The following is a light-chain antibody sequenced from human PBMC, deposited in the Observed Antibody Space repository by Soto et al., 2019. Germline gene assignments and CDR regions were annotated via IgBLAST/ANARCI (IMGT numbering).Light chain of an antibody. CDR2: GAS. V-gene: IGKV3-20*01. CDR1: QSVSSSY. CDR3: QQNVAHLNA. Sequence: EIVLTQSPGTLSLSPGERATLSCRASQSVSSSYLAWYQQKPGQAPRLLIYGASSRATGIPDRFSGSGSGTNFTFTITGLDPEDFAVYYFQQNVAHLNAFGQGTKVEIK. J-gene: IGKJ1*01.